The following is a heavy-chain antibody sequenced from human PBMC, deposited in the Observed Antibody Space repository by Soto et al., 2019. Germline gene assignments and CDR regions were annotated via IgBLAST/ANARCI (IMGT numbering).Heavy chain of an antibody. CDR2: VRSKANSYAT. CDR3: TRHIGGSWPS. CDR1: GFTFSGSA. D-gene: IGHD6-13*01. J-gene: IGHJ5*02. Sequence: EVQLVESGGGLVQPGGSLKLSCAASGFTFSGSAMHWVRQASGQGLEWVGRVRSKANSYATAYAASEKGRFTISRDDSKNTAYLQMNSLKTEDTAGYYCTRHIGGSWPSWGQGTLVTVSS. V-gene: IGHV3-73*02.